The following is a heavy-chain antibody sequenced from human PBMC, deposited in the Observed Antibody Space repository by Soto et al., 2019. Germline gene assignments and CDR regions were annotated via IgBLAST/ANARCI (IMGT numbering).Heavy chain of an antibody. V-gene: IGHV1-69*01. CDR3: ARDSRPTTSPGPSVFDS. J-gene: IGHJ4*02. CDR2: ILPLFGTT. CDR1: GGTFPSYA. Sequence: QVQLVQSGAEVKKPGSSVKVSCKTSGGTFPSYAVSWVRQAPGQGLEWMGGILPLFGTTRFAEKFQGRLSISGGQSTAPGFMELSSLRAWEPATFFCARDSRPTTSPGPSVFDSWGQGTLVTVSS. D-gene: IGHD1-1*01.